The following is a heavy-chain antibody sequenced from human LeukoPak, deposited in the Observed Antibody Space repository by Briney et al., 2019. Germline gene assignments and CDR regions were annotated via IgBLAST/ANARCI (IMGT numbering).Heavy chain of an antibody. CDR1: GGSISSGDYY. D-gene: IGHD3-3*01. J-gene: IGHJ5*02. V-gene: IGHV4-30-4*01. Sequence: PSETLSLTCTVSGGSISSGDYYWSWIRQPPGKGLEWIGYIYYSGSTYYNPSLKSRVTISVDTSKNQFSLKLSSVTAADTAMYYCARGGITIFGVVPNWFDPWGQGTLVTVSS. CDR2: IYYSGST. CDR3: ARGGITIFGVVPNWFDP.